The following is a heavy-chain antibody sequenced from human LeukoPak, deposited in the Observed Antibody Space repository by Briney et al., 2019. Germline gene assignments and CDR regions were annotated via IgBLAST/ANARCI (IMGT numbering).Heavy chain of an antibody. CDR1: GYTFTSYG. V-gene: IGHV1-18*01. D-gene: IGHD2-15*01. CDR2: ISAYNGNT. CDR3: ARTRGLCSGGSCDTWGTWFDP. Sequence: ASVKVSCKASGYTFTSYGISWVRQAPGQGLEWMGWISAYNGNTNYAQKLQGRVTMTTDTSTSTAYMELRSLRSDDTAVYYCARTRGLCSGGSCDTWGTWFDPWGQGTLVTVSS. J-gene: IGHJ5*02.